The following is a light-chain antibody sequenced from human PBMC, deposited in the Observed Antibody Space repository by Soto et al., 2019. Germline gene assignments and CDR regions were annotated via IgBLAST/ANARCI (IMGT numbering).Light chain of an antibody. Sequence: DIQMTQSPSTLSASVGDRVTITCRASQSVSRLLAWYQQKPGKAPKLLVHLASNLETNVPSRFSATWSGTDFTLTINSLQPDDFAPYYCHQYNSYRWTFGQGTTLDVK. CDR2: LAS. V-gene: IGKV1-5*03. CDR1: QSVSRL. J-gene: IGKJ1*01. CDR3: HQYNSYRWT.